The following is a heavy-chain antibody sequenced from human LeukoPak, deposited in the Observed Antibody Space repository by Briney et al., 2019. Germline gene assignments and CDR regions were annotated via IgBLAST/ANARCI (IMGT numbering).Heavy chain of an antibody. CDR1: GYTFTNFD. J-gene: IGHJ4*02. CDR3: VRKTSVSGTSD. CDR2: MNPNSGNA. Sequence: ASVKVSCKASGYTFTNFDINWVRQAPGQGLEWVGWMNPNSGNAGFAQKFRGRISMTGNTSMNTAFMELRSLRSDDTAVYYCVRKTSVSGTSDWGQGTLVIVSP. D-gene: IGHD3-10*01. V-gene: IGHV1-8*01.